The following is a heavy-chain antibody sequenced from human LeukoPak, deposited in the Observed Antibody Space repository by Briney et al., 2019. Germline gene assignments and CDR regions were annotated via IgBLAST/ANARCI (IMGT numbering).Heavy chain of an antibody. CDR1: GFTFSSYN. CDR2: IISSSRYI. V-gene: IGHV3-21*01. J-gene: IGHJ6*03. D-gene: IGHD1-26*01. Sequence: GGSLRLSCAVSGFTFSSYNMNWVRQAPGKGLEWVSSIISSSRYIYYADSVKGRFTISRDNDKSSLYLQMNSVRAEDTAVYYCARDPYSGSYGDYYYYYMDVWGKGTTVTISS. CDR3: ARDPYSGSYGDYYYYYMDV.